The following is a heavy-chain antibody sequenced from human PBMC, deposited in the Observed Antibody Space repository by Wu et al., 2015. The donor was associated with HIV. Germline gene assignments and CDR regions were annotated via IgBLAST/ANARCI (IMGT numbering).Heavy chain of an antibody. V-gene: IGHV1-69*01. CDR1: GYTFTGYY. CDR3: AREDYYYGSGFFTSSFYYYGMDV. J-gene: IGHJ6*02. D-gene: IGHD3-10*01. Sequence: QVQLVQSGAEVKKPGASVKVSCKTSGYTFTGYYMHWVRQAPGQGLEWMGWINPKFGTTNYAQTFQGRLTITADEATRTVYIMLSSLRSEDTAIYYCAREDYYYGSGFFTSSFYYYGMDVWGQGTTVTVS. CDR2: INPKFGTT.